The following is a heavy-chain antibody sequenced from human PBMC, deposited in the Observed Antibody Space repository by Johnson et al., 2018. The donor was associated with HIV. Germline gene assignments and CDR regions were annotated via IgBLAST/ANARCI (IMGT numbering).Heavy chain of an antibody. CDR2: IYSGGST. CDR3: AGGYILTGYSGVFDM. Sequence: VQLVESGGGLVQPGGSLRLSCAASGFTVSRNYMSWVRQAPGKGLEWVSVIYSGGSTHYADSVKGRFTISRDNSKNTVYLQMNSLRAEDTAVYYCAGGYILTGYSGVFDMWGQGTMVTVSS. J-gene: IGHJ3*02. V-gene: IGHV3-66*01. D-gene: IGHD3-9*01. CDR1: GFTVSRNY.